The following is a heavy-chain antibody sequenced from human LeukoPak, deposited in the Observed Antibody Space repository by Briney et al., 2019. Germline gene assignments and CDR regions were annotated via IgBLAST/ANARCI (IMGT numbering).Heavy chain of an antibody. CDR2: INAYNGNT. J-gene: IGHJ4*02. V-gene: IGHV1-18*01. CDR1: GYTFNSCS. Sequence: PLASVKVSCKASGYTFNSCSINWVRQAPGQGLEWMGSINAYNGNTNYAQKVQGRVTMTTDTSTSTAYMELRSLRSDDTALYYCARDGFRGPSDYWGQGTLVSVSS. D-gene: IGHD3-16*01. CDR3: ARDGFRGPSDY.